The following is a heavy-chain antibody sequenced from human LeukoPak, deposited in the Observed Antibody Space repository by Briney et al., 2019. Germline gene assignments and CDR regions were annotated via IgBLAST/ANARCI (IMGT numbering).Heavy chain of an antibody. CDR1: GFTFSSYW. CDR3: ARELDIVVDLINWFDP. D-gene: IGHD2-2*03. CDR2: IKQDGSEK. Sequence: GGSLRLSCAASGFTFSSYWMSWVRQAPGKGLEWVANIKQDGSEKYYVDSVKGRFTISRDNAKNSLYLQMNSLRAEDTAVYYCARELDIVVDLINWFDPWGQGTLVTVSS. J-gene: IGHJ5*02. V-gene: IGHV3-7*01.